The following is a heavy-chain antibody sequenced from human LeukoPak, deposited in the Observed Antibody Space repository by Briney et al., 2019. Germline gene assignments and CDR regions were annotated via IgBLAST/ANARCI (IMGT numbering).Heavy chain of an antibody. J-gene: IGHJ4*02. CDR3: ARTWQWLDY. CDR1: GYSISTGYY. D-gene: IGHD6-19*01. CDR2: IYYSGST. Sequence: NPSETLSPTCTVSGYSISTGYYWDWIRQPPGKGLEWIGSIYYSGSTYYNPSLKSRVTISVDTSKNQFSLKLSSVTAADTAVYYCARTWQWLDYWGQGTLVTVSS. V-gene: IGHV4-38-2*02.